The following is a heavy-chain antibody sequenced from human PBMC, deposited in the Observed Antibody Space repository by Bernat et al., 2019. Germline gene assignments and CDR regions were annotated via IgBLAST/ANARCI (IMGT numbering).Heavy chain of an antibody. CDR3: ARAVEGYSNYPRGYYYYMDV. J-gene: IGHJ6*03. D-gene: IGHD4-11*01. CDR1: GSSTSSNYH. V-gene: IGHV4-38-2*01. CDR2: VSHTGST. Sequence: QVQLQESGPGLVKPSETLSLTCAVSGSSTSSNYHWGWIRQPPGKGLEWIGSVSHTGSTYYNPSLKSRVTISVDTSQIQFSLKLISVTAADTAVYYCARAVEGYSNYPRGYYYYMDVWGKGTTVTVSS.